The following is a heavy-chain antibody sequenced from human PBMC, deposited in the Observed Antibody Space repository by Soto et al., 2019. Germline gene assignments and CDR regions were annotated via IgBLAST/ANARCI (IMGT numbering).Heavy chain of an antibody. Sequence: HEHLVPSGAEVKRPGASLKVSCKASGYSFTGYYIHWVRQAPGQGLEWMGWINPDSGATNYAENFQGWVTLTSVTSISTASMDLTSLTSDDTAVYYCARGDDGTGGYPFPYFDYWGQGTLVIVSS. CDR2: INPDSGAT. J-gene: IGHJ4*02. CDR3: ARGDDGTGGYPFPYFDY. D-gene: IGHD2-8*02. CDR1: GYSFTGYY. V-gene: IGHV1-2*04.